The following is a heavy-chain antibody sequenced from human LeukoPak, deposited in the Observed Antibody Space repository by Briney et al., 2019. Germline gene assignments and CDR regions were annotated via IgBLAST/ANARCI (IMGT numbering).Heavy chain of an antibody. Sequence: GGSLRLSCAASGSTFSSYSMNWVRQAPGKGLEWVSSISSSSSYIYYADSVKGRFTISRDNAKNSLYLQMNSLRAEDTAVYYCARRSIVGATTFDYWGQGTLVTVSS. V-gene: IGHV3-21*01. CDR3: ARRSIVGATTFDY. D-gene: IGHD1-26*01. CDR2: ISSSSSYI. CDR1: GSTFSSYS. J-gene: IGHJ4*02.